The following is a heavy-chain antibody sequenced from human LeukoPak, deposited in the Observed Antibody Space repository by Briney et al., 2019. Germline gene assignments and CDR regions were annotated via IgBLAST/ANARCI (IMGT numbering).Heavy chain of an antibody. J-gene: IGHJ4*02. V-gene: IGHV1-69*05. Sequence: ASVKVSCKASGGTFSKYTISWVRQRPGQGLEWMGGITPLFGTASYAQKFQGRVTMTRDTSTSTVYMELSSLRSEDTAVYYCARGSHYGDPPDYWGQGTLVTVSS. CDR3: ARGSHYGDPPDY. CDR2: ITPLFGTA. CDR1: GGTFSKYT. D-gene: IGHD4-17*01.